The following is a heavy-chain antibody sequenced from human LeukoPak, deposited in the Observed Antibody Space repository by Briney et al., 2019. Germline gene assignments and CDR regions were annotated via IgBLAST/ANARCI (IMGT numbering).Heavy chain of an antibody. CDR2: IYYSGST. V-gene: IGHV4-59*01. Sequence: SETLSLTCTVSGGSISNYYWSWIRQPPGKGLEWIGYIYYSGSTNYNPSLKSRVTISVDTSKNQFSLKLSSVTAADTAVYYCARASSGYYYAFDYWGQGTLVTVSS. D-gene: IGHD3-22*01. J-gene: IGHJ4*02. CDR1: GGSISNYY. CDR3: ARASSGYYYAFDY.